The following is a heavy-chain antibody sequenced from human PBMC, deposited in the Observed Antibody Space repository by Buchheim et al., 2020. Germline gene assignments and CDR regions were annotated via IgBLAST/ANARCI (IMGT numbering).Heavy chain of an antibody. V-gene: IGHV4-31*03. CDR1: GGSISSGGYY. CDR2: THYSGST. D-gene: IGHD3-16*02. J-gene: IGHJ4*02. Sequence: QVQLQESGPGLVKPSQTLSLTCTVSGGSISSGGYYWSWIRQHPGKGLEWIGYTHYSGSTNYNPSPKSRVTISVATPKNQFTLKLSSVTAADTAVYYCALSITFGGVIANSFDYWGQGTL. CDR3: ALSITFGGVIANSFDY.